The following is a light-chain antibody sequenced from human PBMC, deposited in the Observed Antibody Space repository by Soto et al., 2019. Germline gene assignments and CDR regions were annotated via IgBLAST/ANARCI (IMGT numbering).Light chain of an antibody. CDR1: TSNIGNNY. CDR3: GTWDSSLSAEI. V-gene: IGLV1-51*01. J-gene: IGLJ2*01. CDR2: DNN. Sequence: QSVLTQPPSVSAAPGQMVTISCSGSTSNIGNNYVSWSRQVPGTAPKLLIYDNNKRPSGVPDRISGSKSGTSATLGITGLQTGDEADYYCGTWDSSLSAEIFGGGTKLTVL.